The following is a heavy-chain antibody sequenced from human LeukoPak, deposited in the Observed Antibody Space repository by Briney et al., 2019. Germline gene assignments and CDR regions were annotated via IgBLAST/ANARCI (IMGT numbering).Heavy chain of an antibody. CDR1: GGTFSSCA. D-gene: IGHD2-2*01. CDR2: IIPIRGIA. Sequence: ASVSVSCRASGGTFSSCAISGVRQAPGQGLECRGRIIPIRGIANYAHKFQGRVTMTGDKSTSTAYMELRSLRSEATAVYYSARDIVVVPAAQSWFDPRGPGTLVPASS. V-gene: IGHV1-69*04. J-gene: IGHJ5*02. CDR3: ARDIVVVPAAQSWFDP.